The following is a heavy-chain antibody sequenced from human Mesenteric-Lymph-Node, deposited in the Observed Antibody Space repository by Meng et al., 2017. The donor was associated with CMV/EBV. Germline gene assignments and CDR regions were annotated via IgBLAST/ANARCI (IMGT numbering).Heavy chain of an antibody. V-gene: IGHV2-5*02. Sequence: CTDSGFSLSNTGVGVGWIRQPPGKALECLALIYWDDDKRYSPSLRNRLTITKDTSRNQVVLTMTNMEPVDTATYYCVYRRPAGGLSDPWGQGTLVTVSS. CDR1: GFSLSNTGVG. D-gene: IGHD4-23*01. CDR2: IYWDDDK. CDR3: VYRRPAGGLSDP. J-gene: IGHJ5*02.